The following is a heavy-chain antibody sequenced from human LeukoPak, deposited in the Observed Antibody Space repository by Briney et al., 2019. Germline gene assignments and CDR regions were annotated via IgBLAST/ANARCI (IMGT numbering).Heavy chain of an antibody. CDR2: IWYDGSNK. D-gene: IGHD6-13*01. CDR1: GFTFSSYG. V-gene: IGHV3-33*01. Sequence: GRSLRLSCAASGFTFSSYGMHWVRQAPGKGLEWVAVIWYDGSNKYYADSVKGRFTISRDNSKNTLYLQMNSLRAEDTAAYYCARDLYSSWYFDYWGQGTLVTVSS. J-gene: IGHJ4*02. CDR3: ARDLYSSWYFDY.